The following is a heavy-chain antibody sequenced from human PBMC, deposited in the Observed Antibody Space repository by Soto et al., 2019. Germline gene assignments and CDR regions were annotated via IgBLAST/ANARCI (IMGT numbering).Heavy chain of an antibody. V-gene: IGHV4-31*03. D-gene: IGHD3-9*01. Sequence: SQTLSLTCTVSGGSISSGGYYWSWIRQHPGKGLEWIGYIYYSGSTYYNPSLKSRVTISVDTSKNQFSLKLSSVTAADTAVYYCARDSRGNDILTGYYKGPYYGMDVCGEGTTVTVSS. CDR2: IYYSGST. J-gene: IGHJ6*04. CDR1: GGSISSGGYY. CDR3: ARDSRGNDILTGYYKGPYYGMDV.